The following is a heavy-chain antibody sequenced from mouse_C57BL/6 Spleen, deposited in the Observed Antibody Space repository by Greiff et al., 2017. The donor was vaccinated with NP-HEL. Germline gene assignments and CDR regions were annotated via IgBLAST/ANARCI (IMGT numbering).Heavy chain of an antibody. CDR2: INPSNGGT. CDR3: ARGDYSKRNYYAMDY. V-gene: IGHV1-53*01. CDR1: GYTFTSYW. D-gene: IGHD2-5*01. J-gene: IGHJ4*01. Sequence: VQLQQPGTELVKPGASVKLSCKASGYTFTSYWMHWVKQRPGQGLEWIGNINPSNGGTNYNEKFKSKATLTVDKSSSTAYMQLSSLTSEDSAVYYCARGDYSKRNYYAMDYWGQGTSVTVSS.